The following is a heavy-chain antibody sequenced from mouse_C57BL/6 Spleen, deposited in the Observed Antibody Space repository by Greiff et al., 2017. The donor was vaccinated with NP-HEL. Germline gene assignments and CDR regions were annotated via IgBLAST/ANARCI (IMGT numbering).Heavy chain of an antibody. D-gene: IGHD2-1*01. CDR2: ISSGGDYI. V-gene: IGHV5-9-1*02. J-gene: IGHJ4*01. Sequence: DVMLVESGEGLVKPGGSLKLSCAASGFTFSSYAMSWVRQTPEKRLEWVAYISSGGDYIYYADTVKGRFTISRDNARNTLYLQMSSLKSEDTAMYYCTRKGIYYDYAMDYWGQGTSVTVSS. CDR1: GFTFSSYA. CDR3: TRKGIYYDYAMDY.